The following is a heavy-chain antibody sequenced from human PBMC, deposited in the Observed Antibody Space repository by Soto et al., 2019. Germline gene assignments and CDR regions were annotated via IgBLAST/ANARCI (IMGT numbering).Heavy chain of an antibody. CDR2: INPNSGGT. D-gene: IGHD3-10*01. V-gene: IGHV1-2*02. CDR1: GYTFTGYY. CDR3: ARDYNGGYNWFDP. Sequence: ASVKVSCTASGYTFTGYYMHWVRQAPGQGLEWMGWINPNSGGTNYAQKFQGRVTITRDTSASTAYMELSSLRSEDTAVYYCARDYNGGYNWFDPWGQGTLVTVSS. J-gene: IGHJ5*02.